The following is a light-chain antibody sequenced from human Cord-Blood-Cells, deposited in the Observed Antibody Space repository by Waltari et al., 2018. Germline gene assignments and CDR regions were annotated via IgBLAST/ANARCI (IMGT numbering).Light chain of an antibody. CDR3: QAWDSSTVV. V-gene: IGLV3-1*01. J-gene: IGLJ2*01. CDR1: KLGDKY. Sequence: SYELTQPPSVSVSPGQTASITCSGDKLGDKYACWYQQKPGQSPVLVIYQDSKRPSGIHGRFSGSNSGNTATLTIGGNQAMDEADYYCQAWDSSTVVFGGGTKLTVL. CDR2: QDS.